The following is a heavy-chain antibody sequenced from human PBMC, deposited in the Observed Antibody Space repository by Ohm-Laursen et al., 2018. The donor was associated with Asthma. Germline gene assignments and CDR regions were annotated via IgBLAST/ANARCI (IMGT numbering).Heavy chain of an antibody. V-gene: IGHV3-21*01. CDR3: ARIGPEWELPGREYSLIH. J-gene: IGHJ1*01. CDR1: GFTFRSFN. Sequence: SLRLSCAAPGFTFRSFNMDWVRQAPGKGLEWVSAISHNSGYIRYADSVKGRFTISRDNAKNSLYLQMVSLRAEDTALYYCARIGPEWELPGREYSLIHWGQGTLVTVSS. D-gene: IGHD1-26*01. CDR2: ISHNSGYI.